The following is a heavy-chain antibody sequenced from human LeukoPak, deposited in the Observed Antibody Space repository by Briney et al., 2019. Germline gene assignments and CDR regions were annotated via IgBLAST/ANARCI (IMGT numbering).Heavy chain of an antibody. V-gene: IGHV3-30-3*01. CDR3: AKDPSRLRGIVDY. Sequence: GGSLRLSCAASGFTFSSYAMHWVRQAPGKGLEWVAVISYDGSNKYYADSVKGRFTISRDNSKNTLYLQMNSLRAEDTAVYYCAKDPSRLRGIVDYWGQGTLVTVSS. CDR2: ISYDGSNK. J-gene: IGHJ4*02. D-gene: IGHD4-17*01. CDR1: GFTFSSYA.